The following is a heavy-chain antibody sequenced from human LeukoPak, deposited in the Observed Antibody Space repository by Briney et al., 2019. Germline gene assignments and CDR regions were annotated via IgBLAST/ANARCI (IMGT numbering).Heavy chain of an antibody. V-gene: IGHV3-53*01. J-gene: IGHJ4*02. CDR2: IYSGGST. Sequence: GGSLRLSCAASGFTVSSNYMSWVRQAPGKGLEWVSVIYSGGSTYYADSVEGRFTISRDNSKNTLYLQMNSLRAEDTAVYYCARAGAAAGTFLFDYWGQGTLVTVSS. CDR1: GFTVSSNY. D-gene: IGHD6-13*01. CDR3: ARAGAAAGTFLFDY.